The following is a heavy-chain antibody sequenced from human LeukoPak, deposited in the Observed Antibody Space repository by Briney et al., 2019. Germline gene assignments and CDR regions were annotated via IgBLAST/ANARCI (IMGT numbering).Heavy chain of an antibody. Sequence: GGSLRLSCAASGFTFSSYAMSWVRQAPGKGLEWVSAISGSGGSTYYADSVKGRFTISRDNSKNTLYLQMNSLRAEDTAVYYCARGEMAGPSTLDYWGQGTLVTVSS. D-gene: IGHD6-19*01. J-gene: IGHJ4*02. CDR2: ISGSGGST. CDR1: GFTFSSYA. V-gene: IGHV3-23*01. CDR3: ARGEMAGPSTLDY.